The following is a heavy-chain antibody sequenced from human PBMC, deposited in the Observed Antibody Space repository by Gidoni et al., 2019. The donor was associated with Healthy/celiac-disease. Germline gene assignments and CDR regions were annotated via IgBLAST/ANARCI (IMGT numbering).Heavy chain of an antibody. CDR2: ISYDGSNK. Sequence: QVQLVESGGGVVQPGRSLRLSCAASGFTFSSYAMHWVRQAPGQGLEWVAVISYDGSNKYYADSVKGRFTISRDNSKNTLYLQMNSLRAEDTAVYYCARNFKGAGSLWFDPWGQGTLVTVSS. CDR1: GFTFSSYA. V-gene: IGHV3-30-3*01. D-gene: IGHD6-19*01. J-gene: IGHJ5*02. CDR3: ARNFKGAGSLWFDP.